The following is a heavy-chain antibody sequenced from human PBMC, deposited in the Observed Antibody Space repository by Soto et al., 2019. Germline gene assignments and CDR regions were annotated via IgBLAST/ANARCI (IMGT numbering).Heavy chain of an antibody. CDR1: GFSLSTSGVG. D-gene: IGHD3-9*01. V-gene: IGHV2-5*02. J-gene: IGHJ4*02. CDR2: IYWDDDK. Sequence: QITLKESGPPLAKPTQTLTLTCTFSGFSLSTSGVGVGWIRQPPGKALEWLALIYWDDDKRYRPSLKSRLTITKDTSKNQVVLIMTNMDPVDTATYYCAHSWSRYFDPIIYFEYWGQGTLVTVSS. CDR3: AHSWSRYFDPIIYFEY.